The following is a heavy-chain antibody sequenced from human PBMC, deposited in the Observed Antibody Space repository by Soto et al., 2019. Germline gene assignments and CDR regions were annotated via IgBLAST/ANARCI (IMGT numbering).Heavy chain of an antibody. J-gene: IGHJ4*02. Sequence: EAQLVESGGGLVKPGESLRLSCSASGFSFTNAWISWVRQAPGKGLEWVGRIKGQIDGEATDYAAPVKGRFTFSRDNSRNTVYLQVNSLKTDDTAVYYCAADIPSQGSGEFDFWGQGTQVTVSS. CDR3: AADIPSQGSGEFDF. V-gene: IGHV3-15*07. CDR2: IKGQIDGEAT. D-gene: IGHD6-19*01. CDR1: GFSFTNAW.